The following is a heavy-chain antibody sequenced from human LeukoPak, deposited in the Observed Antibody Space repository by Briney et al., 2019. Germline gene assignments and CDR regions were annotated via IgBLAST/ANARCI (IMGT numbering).Heavy chain of an antibody. J-gene: IGHJ4*02. CDR2: IYHSGST. D-gene: IGHD2-2*01. Sequence: GSLRLPCAASGFTVSSNYMSWVRQAPGKGLEWIGEIYHSGSTNYNPSLKSRVTISVDKSKNQFSLKLSSVTAADTAVYYCAREYCSTTICYPSGGYYDYWGQGTLVTVSS. CDR1: GFTVSSNY. V-gene: IGHV4-4*02. CDR3: AREYCSTTICYPSGGYYDY.